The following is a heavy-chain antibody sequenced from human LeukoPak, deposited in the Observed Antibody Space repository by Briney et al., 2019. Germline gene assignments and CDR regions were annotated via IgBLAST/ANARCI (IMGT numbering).Heavy chain of an antibody. V-gene: IGHV1-18*04. D-gene: IGHD2-2*01. Sequence: ASVKVSCKASGYTFTGYFLHWVRQAPGQGLEWMGWISAYNGNTNYAQKLQGRVTMTTDTSTSTAYMELRSLRSDDTAVYYCAREGQLLPNWFDPWGQGTLVTVSS. J-gene: IGHJ5*02. CDR3: AREGQLLPNWFDP. CDR1: GYTFTGYF. CDR2: ISAYNGNT.